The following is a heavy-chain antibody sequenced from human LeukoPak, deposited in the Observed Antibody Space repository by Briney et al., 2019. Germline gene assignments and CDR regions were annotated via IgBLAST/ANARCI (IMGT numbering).Heavy chain of an antibody. CDR1: GFTFSCNG. Sequence: GGSLRLSCAASGFTFSCNGMQWVRQAPGKGLEWVALIWYDGSKKYYADSVKGRFTISRDNSENTLYLQLNSLRAEDTAIYYCARLQGVSTFDYWGQGTLVTVSS. CDR3: ARLQGVSTFDY. D-gene: IGHD5/OR15-5a*01. J-gene: IGHJ4*02. CDR2: IWYDGSKK. V-gene: IGHV3-33*01.